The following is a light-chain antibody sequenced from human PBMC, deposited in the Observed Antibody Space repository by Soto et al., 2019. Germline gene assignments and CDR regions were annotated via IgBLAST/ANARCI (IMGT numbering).Light chain of an antibody. CDR2: AAS. V-gene: IGKV1-39*01. J-gene: IGKJ2*01. CDR1: QSISSY. Sequence: DIQMTQSPSSLSACVGDRVTITSRASQSISSYLNWYQQKPGKAPKLLIYAASSLQSVVPSRFSGSGSGTDFTLTISSLEPEDFATYYCQQSYSTPMYTFGQGTKLEIK. CDR3: QQSYSTPMYT.